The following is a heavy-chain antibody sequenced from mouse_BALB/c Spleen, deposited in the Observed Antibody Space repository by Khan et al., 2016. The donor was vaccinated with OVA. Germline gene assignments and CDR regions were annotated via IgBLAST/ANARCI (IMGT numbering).Heavy chain of an antibody. CDR1: GYTFTSYW. Sequence: QVQLQQSGAELVKAGASVKMSCKASGYTFTSYWMHWVKQRLGQGLEWFAKTNPTNGRTYYNEKFKSKATLTVDKSSSTAYMLLSGPTSEDSAVYYGARIKKIVATYFDYWGQGTTLTVSS. J-gene: IGHJ2*01. CDR2: TNPTNGRT. CDR3: ARIKKIVATYFDY. V-gene: IGHV1S81*02. D-gene: IGHD1-1*01.